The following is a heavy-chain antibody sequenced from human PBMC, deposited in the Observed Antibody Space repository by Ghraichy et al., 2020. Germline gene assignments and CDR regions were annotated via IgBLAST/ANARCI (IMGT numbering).Heavy chain of an antibody. V-gene: IGHV3-74*01. D-gene: IGHD3-22*01. CDR3: TRRNRYSQENGGYFYYFDY. Sequence: GGSLRLSCSTSGFTFGNYWLHWVRQAPGKGLQWVARIDFDGSNTTYAESVKGRFTISRDNAKNTLYLQMNSLRIDDTAAYYCTRRNRYSQENGGYFYYFDYWGPGTLVTVSS. J-gene: IGHJ4*02. CDR2: IDFDGSNT. CDR1: GFTFGNYW.